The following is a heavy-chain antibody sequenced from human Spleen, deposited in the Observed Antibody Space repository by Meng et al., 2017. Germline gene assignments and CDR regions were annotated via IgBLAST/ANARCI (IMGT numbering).Heavy chain of an antibody. Sequence: VQVVQSGAEGKKPGASVKVSCKASGYTFPDYWLHLVRRAPGQGLEWMGRINPKSGDTHYAQRFQGRVTMTGDTSISTAYMELSGLRSDDTAMYYCVRDEDISSAGKLFGDCWGQGTLVTVSS. V-gene: IGHV1-2*06. J-gene: IGHJ4*02. D-gene: IGHD6-13*01. CDR3: VRDEDISSAGKLFGDC. CDR2: INPKSGDT. CDR1: GYTFPDYW.